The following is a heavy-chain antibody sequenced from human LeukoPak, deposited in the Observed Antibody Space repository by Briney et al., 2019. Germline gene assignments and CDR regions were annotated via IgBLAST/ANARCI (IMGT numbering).Heavy chain of an antibody. J-gene: IGHJ3*02. Sequence: ASVKVSCKASGGTFSSYAISWVRQAPGQGLEWMGRIIPILGIANYAQKFQGRVTITADKSTSTAYMELSCLRSEDTAVYYCACLVVVTAMDAFDIWGQGTMVTVSS. CDR3: ACLVVVTAMDAFDI. V-gene: IGHV1-69*04. CDR1: GGTFSSYA. D-gene: IGHD2-21*02. CDR2: IIPILGIA.